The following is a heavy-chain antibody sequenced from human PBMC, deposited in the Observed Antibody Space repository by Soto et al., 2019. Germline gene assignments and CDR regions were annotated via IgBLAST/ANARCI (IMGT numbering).Heavy chain of an antibody. D-gene: IGHD6-6*01. CDR1: GFTFSSYD. V-gene: IGHV3-48*03. CDR2: ITDSGSTM. Sequence: EVQLVESGGGLVQPGGSLRLSCSASGFTFSSYDMTWVRQAPGKGLEWVSFITDSGSTMFYADSVKGRISISRDNAKNSLYLEVNSLRAEDTAVYYCARSSSVAVFDHWGQGTLVTVSS. J-gene: IGHJ4*02. CDR3: ARSSSVAVFDH.